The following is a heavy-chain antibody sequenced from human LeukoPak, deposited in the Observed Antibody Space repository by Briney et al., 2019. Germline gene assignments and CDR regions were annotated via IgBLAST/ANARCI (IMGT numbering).Heavy chain of an antibody. V-gene: IGHV2-70*11. CDR1: GFSLSTSGMC. J-gene: IGHJ4*02. D-gene: IGHD3-10*01. CDR3: ALAPYYYGSGDYFDY. Sequence: SGPALVKPTQTLTLTCTFSGFSLSTSGMCVSWIRQPPGKALEWLARIDWDDDKYYSTSLKTRLTISKDTSKNQVVLTMTNIDPVDTATYYCALAPYYYGSGDYFDYWGQGTMVTVSS. CDR2: IDWDDDK.